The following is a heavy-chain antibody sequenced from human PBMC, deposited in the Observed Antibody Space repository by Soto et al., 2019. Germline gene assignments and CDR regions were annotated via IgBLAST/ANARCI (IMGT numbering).Heavy chain of an antibody. Sequence: ASVKVSCKASGYTFTSYAMHWVRQAPGQRLEWMGWINAGNGNTKYSQKFQGRVIITRDTSASTAYMGLSSLRSEDTAVYYCARGWAAAGFDYWGQGTLVTVSS. J-gene: IGHJ4*02. CDR2: INAGNGNT. CDR3: ARGWAAAGFDY. CDR1: GYTFTSYA. D-gene: IGHD6-13*01. V-gene: IGHV1-3*01.